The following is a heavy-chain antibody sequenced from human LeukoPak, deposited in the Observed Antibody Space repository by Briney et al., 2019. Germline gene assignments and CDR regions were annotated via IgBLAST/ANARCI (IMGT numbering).Heavy chain of an antibody. Sequence: GGSLRLSCAASGFTFSSYGMHWVRQAPGKGLEWVAVIWYDGSNKYYADSVKGRFTISRDNSKNTPYLQMNSLRAEDTAVYYCARESGTTVAFDIWGQGTMVTVSS. CDR2: IWYDGSNK. CDR3: ARESGTTVAFDI. J-gene: IGHJ3*02. V-gene: IGHV3-33*01. D-gene: IGHD1-1*01. CDR1: GFTFSSYG.